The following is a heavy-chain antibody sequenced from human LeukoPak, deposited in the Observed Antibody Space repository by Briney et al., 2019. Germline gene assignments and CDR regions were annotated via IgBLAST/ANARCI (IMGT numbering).Heavy chain of an antibody. CDR1: GFTFRSYS. J-gene: IGHJ5*02. CDR2: ISSSSSNYI. CDR3: ARDFWVGA. V-gene: IGHV3-21*01. Sequence: KSGGSLRLSCAASGFTFRSYSMNWVRQAPGKGLEWVSSISSSSSNYIYYADSVKGRFTISRDNAKNSLFLQMNSLRAEDTAVYYRARDFWVGACGQGTLVTVSS. D-gene: IGHD1-26*01.